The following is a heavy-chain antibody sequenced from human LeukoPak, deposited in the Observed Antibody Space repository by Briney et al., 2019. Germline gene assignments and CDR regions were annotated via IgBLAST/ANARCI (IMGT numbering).Heavy chain of an antibody. CDR2: ISDNGGST. CDR3: AKDFISGWYDY. CDR1: GFTFSSYA. Sequence: GGSLRLSCAASGFTFSSYAMNWVRQAPGKGLEGVSVISDNGGSTFYADSVKGRFTISRDNSKNTLFLQMNSLRVEDTAVYYCAKDFISGWYDYWGQGTLVTVSS. D-gene: IGHD6-19*01. V-gene: IGHV3-23*01. J-gene: IGHJ4*02.